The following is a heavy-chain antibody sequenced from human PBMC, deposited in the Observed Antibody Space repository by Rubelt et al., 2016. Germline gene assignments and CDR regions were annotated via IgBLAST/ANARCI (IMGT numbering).Heavy chain of an antibody. D-gene: IGHD5-12*01. Sequence: EVQLLESGGGLVQPGGSLRLSCAASGFTFSSYSMNWVRQAPGQGLEWVSSISSSSRYIYHADPVKGRFTISRDHPKDSRYLQMNSLGAEDTAVYYCARGLRGVWGFDRWGRGTLVTVSS. V-gene: IGHV3-21*02. CDR2: ISSSSRYI. CDR3: ARGLRGVWGFDR. CDR1: GFTFSSYS. J-gene: IGHJ2*01.